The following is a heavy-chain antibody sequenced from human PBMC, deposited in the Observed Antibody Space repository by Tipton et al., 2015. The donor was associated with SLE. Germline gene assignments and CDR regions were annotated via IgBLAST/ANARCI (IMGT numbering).Heavy chain of an antibody. CDR1: GFTFSDYY. CDR2: INHSGST. Sequence: LRLSCAASGFTFSDYYMSWIRQAPGKGLEWIGEINHSGSTNYNPSLKSRVTISVDTSKNQFSLKLSSVTAADTAVYYCARARVAVGGDAFDIWGQGTMVTVSS. V-gene: IGHV4-34*01. J-gene: IGHJ3*02. CDR3: ARARVAVGGDAFDI. D-gene: IGHD6-19*01.